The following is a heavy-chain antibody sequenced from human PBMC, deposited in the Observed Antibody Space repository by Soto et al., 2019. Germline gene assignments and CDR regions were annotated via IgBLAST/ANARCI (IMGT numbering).Heavy chain of an antibody. CDR3: ARDPSTINKLIGVWFDP. Sequence: SVKVSCKASGYTFTSYGISWVRQAPGQGLEWMGGIKPISDITNYAQRFQGRVTFTADASTSTVYLELSSLRSEDTAMYYCARDPSTINKLIGVWFDPWGQGTLVTVS. D-gene: IGHD4-4*01. CDR1: GYTFTSYG. J-gene: IGHJ5*02. V-gene: IGHV1-69*13. CDR2: IKPISDIT.